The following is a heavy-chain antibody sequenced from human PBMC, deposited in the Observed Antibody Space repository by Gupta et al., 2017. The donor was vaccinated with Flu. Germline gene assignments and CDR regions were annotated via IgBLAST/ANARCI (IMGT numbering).Heavy chain of an antibody. CDR2: ISSSGHYI. Sequence: EVQVVESGGGLVKHGGSLRLSCAASGFTFSSYNMNWVRQAPGKGLEWVSSISSSGHYIYYADSVKGRFTISRDNAKNSLYLQMNSLRAEDTAVYYCARGGAQKSADYWGQGTLVTVSS. V-gene: IGHV3-21*01. CDR3: ARGGAQKSADY. CDR1: GFTFSSYN. J-gene: IGHJ4*02.